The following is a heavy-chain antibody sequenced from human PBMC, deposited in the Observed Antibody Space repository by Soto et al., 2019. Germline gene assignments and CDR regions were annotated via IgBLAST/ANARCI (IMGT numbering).Heavy chain of an antibody. Sequence: EVQLLESGGGLVQPGGSLRLSCAASGFTFSSYAMSWVRQAPGKGLEWVSAISGSGGSTYYADSVKGRFTISRDNSKNTLYLQMNSLRAEDTAVYYCVKGGPGVFHDYIWGSYRYVFDYWGQGTLVTVSS. V-gene: IGHV3-23*01. D-gene: IGHD3-16*02. CDR3: VKGGPGVFHDYIWGSYRYVFDY. J-gene: IGHJ4*02. CDR2: ISGSGGST. CDR1: GFTFSSYA.